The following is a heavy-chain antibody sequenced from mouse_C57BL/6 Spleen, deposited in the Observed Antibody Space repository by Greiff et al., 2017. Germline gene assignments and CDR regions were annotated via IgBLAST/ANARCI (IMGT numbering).Heavy chain of an antibody. J-gene: IGHJ2*01. Sequence: VQLQQSGAELARPGASVKMSCKASGYTFTSYTMHWVKQRPGQGLEWIGYINPSSGYTKYNQKFKDKATLTADKSSSTAYMQLSSLTSEDSAVYYCARLDYGGKNVDYWGQGTTLTVSS. D-gene: IGHD2-4*01. V-gene: IGHV1-4*01. CDR2: INPSSGYT. CDR1: GYTFTSYT. CDR3: ARLDYGGKNVDY.